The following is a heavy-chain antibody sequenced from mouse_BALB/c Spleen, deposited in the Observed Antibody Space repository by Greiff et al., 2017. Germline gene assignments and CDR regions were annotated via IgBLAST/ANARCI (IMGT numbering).Heavy chain of an antibody. CDR1: GFTFSSFG. Sequence: EVQLVESGGGLVQPGGSRKLSCAASGFTFSSFGMHWVRQAPEKGLEWVAYISSGSSTIYYADTVKGRFTSSRDNPKNTLFLQMTSLRSEDTAMYYCARSYYGNMDYWGQGTSVTVSS. CDR3: ARSYYGNMDY. J-gene: IGHJ4*01. D-gene: IGHD2-1*01. CDR2: ISSGSSTI. V-gene: IGHV5-17*02.